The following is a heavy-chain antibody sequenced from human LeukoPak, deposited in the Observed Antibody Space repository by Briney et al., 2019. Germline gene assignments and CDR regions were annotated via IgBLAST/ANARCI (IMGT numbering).Heavy chain of an antibody. CDR1: GGSISSSSYY. CDR3: ARVAGIAARRFRHNWFDP. J-gene: IGHJ5*02. Sequence: PSETLSLTCTVSGGSISSSSYYWGWIRQPPGKGLEWIGSIYYSGSTYYNPSLKSRVTISVDTSKNQFSLKLSSVTAADTAVYYCARVAGIAARRFRHNWFDPWGQGTLVTVSS. D-gene: IGHD6-6*01. CDR2: IYYSGST. V-gene: IGHV4-39*01.